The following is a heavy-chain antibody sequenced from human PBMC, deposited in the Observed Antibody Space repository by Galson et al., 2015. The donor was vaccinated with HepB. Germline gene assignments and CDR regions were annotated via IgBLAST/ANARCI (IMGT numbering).Heavy chain of an antibody. Sequence: SCKASGYTFTGYYMHWVRQAPGQGLEWMGWINPNSGGTNYAQKFQGRVTMTRDTSISTAYMELSRLRSDDTAVYYCALPLGVVGATPYFDYWGQGTLVTVSS. CDR3: ALPLGVVGATPYFDY. J-gene: IGHJ4*02. V-gene: IGHV1-2*02. D-gene: IGHD1-26*01. CDR1: GYTFTGYY. CDR2: INPNSGGT.